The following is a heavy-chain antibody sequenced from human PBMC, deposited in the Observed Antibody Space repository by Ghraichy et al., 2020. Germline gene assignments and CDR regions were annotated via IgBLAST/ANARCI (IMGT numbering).Heavy chain of an antibody. Sequence: GSLRLSCAASGFTFSDYYMSWIRQAPGKGLEWVSYISSSGSTIYYADSVKGRFTISRDNAKNSLYLQMNSLRAEDTAVYYCARAPDYGDYFDYWGQGTLVTVSS. CDR1: GFTFSDYY. CDR2: ISSSGSTI. J-gene: IGHJ4*02. D-gene: IGHD4-17*01. CDR3: ARAPDYGDYFDY. V-gene: IGHV3-11*01.